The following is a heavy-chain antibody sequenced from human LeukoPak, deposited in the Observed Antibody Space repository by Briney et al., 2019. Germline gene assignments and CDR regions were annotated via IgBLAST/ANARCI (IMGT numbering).Heavy chain of an antibody. CDR2: ISGSSGST. CDR1: EFSVGSNY. D-gene: IGHD4-23*01. V-gene: IGHV3-23*01. J-gene: IGHJ4*02. Sequence: GGSLRLSCAASEFSVGSNYMNWVRQAPGKGLEWVSLISGSSGSTYYADSVKGRFTISRDNSKNTLYLQMNSLRAEDTAVYYCAKSTTLGDFDYWGQGTLVTVSS. CDR3: AKSTTLGDFDY.